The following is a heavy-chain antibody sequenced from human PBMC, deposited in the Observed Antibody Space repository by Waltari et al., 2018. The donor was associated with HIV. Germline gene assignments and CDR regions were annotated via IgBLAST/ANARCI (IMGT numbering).Heavy chain of an antibody. Sequence: QVQLQQWGAGLLKPSETLSLPCAIYGGSFDEYYWAWIRQTPEKGLKWLGDIDNIGTTAHRHTLKSTVTVSIDTSKDQFSLNLRSVTAADTAVYYWARTYKRITLYEIIRERSWFDPWGQGTLVTVSS. D-gene: IGHD1-1*01. CDR2: IDNIGTT. CDR3: ARTYKRITLYEIIRERSWFDP. J-gene: IGHJ5*02. V-gene: IGHV4-34*01. CDR1: GGSFDEYY.